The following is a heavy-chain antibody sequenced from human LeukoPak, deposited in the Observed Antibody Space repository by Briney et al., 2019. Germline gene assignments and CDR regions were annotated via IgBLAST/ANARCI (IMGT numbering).Heavy chain of an antibody. J-gene: IGHJ4*02. Sequence: SETLSLTCAVYGGSFSGYYWSWIRQPPGKGLEWIGEINHSGSTNYNPSLKSRVTISVDTSKNQFSLKLTSVTAADTAVYYCARWCTSHACHAVGAFWGQGSLVTVSS. CDR2: INHSGST. CDR3: ARWCTSHACHAVGAF. V-gene: IGHV4-34*01. D-gene: IGHD2-8*02. CDR1: GGSFSGYY.